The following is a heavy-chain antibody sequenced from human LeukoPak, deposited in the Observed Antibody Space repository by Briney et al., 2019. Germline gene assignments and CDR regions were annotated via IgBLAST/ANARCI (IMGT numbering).Heavy chain of an antibody. D-gene: IGHD3-10*01. J-gene: IGHJ4*02. Sequence: SETLSLTCTVSGGSISSYYRSWIRQSPGKGLEWIGNIFYTGSTDYNPSLKSRVTISVDTSKNQFSLKLNSVTAADTAMYYCARRGSGRVDYWGQGTLVTVSS. V-gene: IGHV4-59*01. CDR1: GGSISSYY. CDR3: ARRGSGRVDY. CDR2: IFYTGST.